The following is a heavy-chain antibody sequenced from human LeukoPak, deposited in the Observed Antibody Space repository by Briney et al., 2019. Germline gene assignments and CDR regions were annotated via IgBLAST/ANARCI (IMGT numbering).Heavy chain of an antibody. CDR1: GYSFTGYY. CDR2: INPNSGGT. V-gene: IGHV1-2*02. J-gene: IGHJ6*02. Sequence: GASVKVSCKASGYSFTGYYMHWVRQAPGQGLEWMGWINPNSGGTNYAQKFQGRVTMTRDPSISTAYMELSRLISDGTAVYYCARSGGVAAVNFYGMDVWGQGTTVTVSS. D-gene: IGHD2-15*01. CDR3: ARSGGVAAVNFYGMDV.